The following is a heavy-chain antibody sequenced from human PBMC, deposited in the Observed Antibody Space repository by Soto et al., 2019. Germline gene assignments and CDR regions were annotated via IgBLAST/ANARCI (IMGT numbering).Heavy chain of an antibody. V-gene: IGHV4-4*02. CDR2: IYHSGST. J-gene: IGHJ5*02. CDR1: GGSISSSNW. CDR3: ARDLRDYDILTGYYQYNWFDP. D-gene: IGHD3-9*01. Sequence: PSEPLSLTCAVSGGSISSSNWWSWVRQPPGKGLEWIGEIYHSGSTNYNPSLKSRVTISVDKSKNQFSLKLSSVTAADTAVYYCARDLRDYDILTGYYQYNWFDPWGQGTLVTVSS.